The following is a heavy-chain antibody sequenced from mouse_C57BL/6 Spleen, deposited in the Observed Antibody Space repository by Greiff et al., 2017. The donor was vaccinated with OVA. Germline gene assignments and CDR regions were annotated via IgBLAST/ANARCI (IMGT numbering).Heavy chain of an antibody. CDR2: ILPGSGST. CDR1: GYTFTGYW. V-gene: IGHV1-9*01. Sequence: QVQLQQSGAELMKPGASVKLSCKASGYTFTGYWIDWVKQRPGQGLEWIGEILPGSGSTNYTEKFKGKATFTADTSSNTAYMQLSSLTSEDSAVYYCARSGGSYGFAYWGKGTLVTVSA. CDR3: ARSGGSYGFAY. J-gene: IGHJ3*01. D-gene: IGHD1-1*02.